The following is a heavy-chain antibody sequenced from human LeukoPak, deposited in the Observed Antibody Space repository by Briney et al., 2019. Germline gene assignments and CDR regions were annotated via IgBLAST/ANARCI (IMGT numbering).Heavy chain of an antibody. D-gene: IGHD3-22*01. CDR3: ARTRYYCDSSGYYPNWFDP. V-gene: IGHV1-69*01. Sequence: ASVKVSCKASGGTFSSYAISWVRQAPGQGLEWMGGIIPIFGTANYAQKFQGRVTITADESTSTAYMELSSLRSEDTAVYYCARTRYYCDSSGYYPNWFDPWGQGTLVTVS. J-gene: IGHJ5*02. CDR1: GGTFSSYA. CDR2: IIPIFGTA.